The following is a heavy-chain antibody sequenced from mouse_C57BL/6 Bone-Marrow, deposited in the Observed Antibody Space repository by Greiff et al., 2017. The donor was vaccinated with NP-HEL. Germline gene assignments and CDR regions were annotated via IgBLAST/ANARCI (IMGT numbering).Heavy chain of an antibody. D-gene: IGHD4-1*01. CDR2: IDPSDSYT. CDR1: GYTFTSYW. Sequence: QVQLQQPGAELVMPGASVKLSCKASGYTFTSYWMHWVKQRPGQGLEWIGEIDPSDSYTNYNQKFKGKSTLTVAKSSSTAYMQLSSLTSEDSAVFDCAREITGTNDDMDYWGQGTSVTVSS. J-gene: IGHJ4*01. CDR3: AREITGTNDDMDY. V-gene: IGHV1-69*01.